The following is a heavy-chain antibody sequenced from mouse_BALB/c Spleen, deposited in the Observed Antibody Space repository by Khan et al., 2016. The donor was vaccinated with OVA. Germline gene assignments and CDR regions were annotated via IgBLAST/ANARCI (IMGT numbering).Heavy chain of an antibody. D-gene: IGHD1-1*02. J-gene: IGHJ3*01. V-gene: IGHV1-7*01. CDR2: INPSTGYT. CDR3: ARRGVCGIFAY. CDR1: GYSFISYC. Sequence: VQLQESGAEMAKPGASVKMSCKASGYSFISYCMHWVKQRPGQGLEWIGYINPSTGYTEYNQKFKDKATLTADKSSRTADMQLSSLPSEDSAVYYCARRGVCGIFAYWGQGTLVTVSA.